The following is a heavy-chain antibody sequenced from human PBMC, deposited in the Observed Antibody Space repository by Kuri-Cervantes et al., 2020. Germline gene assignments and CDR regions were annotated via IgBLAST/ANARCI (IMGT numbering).Heavy chain of an antibody. J-gene: IGHJ5*02. CDR2: IIPIFGTA. V-gene: IGHV1-69*05. D-gene: IGHD6-13*01. CDR1: GGTFSSYA. CDR3: ARDHPGYSSSWFGWFDP. Sequence: SSVKVSCKVSGGTFSSYAISWVRQAPGQGLEWMGGIIPIFGTANYAQKFQGRVTITTDESTSTAYMELSSLRSEDTAVYYCARDHPGYSSSWFGWFDPWGQGTLVTVSS.